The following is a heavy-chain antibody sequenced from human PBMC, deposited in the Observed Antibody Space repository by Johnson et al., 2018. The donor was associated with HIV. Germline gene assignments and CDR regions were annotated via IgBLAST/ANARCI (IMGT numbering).Heavy chain of an antibody. Sequence: VQLVESGGGVVQPGRSLRLSCAASGFTFSSYAMHWVRQAPGKGLEWVAVISYDGSNKYYADSVKGRFTISRDNSKNTLYLQMNSLRAEDTAVYYCAREFLYGDYQDAFDIWGQGTMVTVAS. D-gene: IGHD4-17*01. CDR1: GFTFSSYA. J-gene: IGHJ3*02. CDR2: ISYDGSNK. CDR3: AREFLYGDYQDAFDI. V-gene: IGHV3-30-3*01.